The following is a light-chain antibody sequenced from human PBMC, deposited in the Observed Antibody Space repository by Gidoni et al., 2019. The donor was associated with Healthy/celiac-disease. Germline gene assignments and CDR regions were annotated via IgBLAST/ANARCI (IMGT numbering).Light chain of an antibody. V-gene: IGLV7-46*01. CDR3: LLSDSGARRDLV. CDR2: DTS. CDR1: IGAFTSGHY. Sequence: QAVVTQEPSLPVSPGGTVTLTCGYSIGAFTSGHYPYWVKQMPGQAPRTLIYDTSNQHSWTPARFSGSLLGGKAALTLSGAQPEDEAEYYCLLSDSGARRDLVFGGGTKLTVL. J-gene: IGLJ2*01.